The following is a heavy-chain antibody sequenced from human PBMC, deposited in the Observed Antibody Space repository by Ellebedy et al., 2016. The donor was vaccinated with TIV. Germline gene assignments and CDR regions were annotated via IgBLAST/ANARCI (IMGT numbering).Heavy chain of an antibody. V-gene: IGHV5-51*01. D-gene: IGHD3-16*01. CDR2: IYPDDSDT. CDR3: ARKYMSTSGSWFDP. Sequence: GESLKISCQAFGYDFRNFWIGWVRQLPGNGLEWMGNIYPDDSDTSYSPSFEGQVPISADKYINTAYLQWNSLKASDTAVYYGARKYMSTSGSWFDPWGPGTLAFVSA. J-gene: IGHJ5*02. CDR1: GYDFRNFW.